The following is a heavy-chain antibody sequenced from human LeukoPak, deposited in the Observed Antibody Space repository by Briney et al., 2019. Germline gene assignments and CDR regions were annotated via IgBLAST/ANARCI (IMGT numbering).Heavy chain of an antibody. Sequence: SVKVSCKASGYTFTSYGISWVRQAPGQGLEWMGRIIPILGIANYAQKFQGRVTITADKSTSTAYMELSSLRSEDTAVYYCARVSLSSSWYGYYYYYGMDVWGQGTTVTVSS. CDR2: IIPILGIA. V-gene: IGHV1-69*04. J-gene: IGHJ6*02. CDR3: ARVSLSSSWYGYYYYYGMDV. D-gene: IGHD6-13*01. CDR1: GYTFTSYG.